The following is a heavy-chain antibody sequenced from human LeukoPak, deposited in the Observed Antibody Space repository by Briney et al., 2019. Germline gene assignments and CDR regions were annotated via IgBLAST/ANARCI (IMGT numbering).Heavy chain of an antibody. CDR1: GFTFSSSD. Sequence: GGSLRLPCAASGFTFSSSDMSSVRQAPGKGLEWVSEISGSGRSTYYADSVKGRFTISRDNSKNTLYLQMNSLRAEDTAIYYCARPGRRTTSGYWGQGTLVTVSS. J-gene: IGHJ4*02. V-gene: IGHV3-23*01. CDR2: ISGSGRST. CDR3: ARPGRRTTSGY. D-gene: IGHD1-7*01.